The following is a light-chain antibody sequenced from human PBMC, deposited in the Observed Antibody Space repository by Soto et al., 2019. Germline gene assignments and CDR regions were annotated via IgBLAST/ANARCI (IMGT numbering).Light chain of an antibody. CDR1: QSVSSN. CDR3: QQRSNCPLT. V-gene: IGKV3-11*01. J-gene: IGKJ4*01. Sequence: EIVLTQSPATLSLSPGERATLSCRASQSVSSNLAWYQQKPGQAPRLLIYDASNRATAIPARFSGSGSGTDFTLTISSLEPEDFAVYYCQQRSNCPLTFGGGTKVEIK. CDR2: DAS.